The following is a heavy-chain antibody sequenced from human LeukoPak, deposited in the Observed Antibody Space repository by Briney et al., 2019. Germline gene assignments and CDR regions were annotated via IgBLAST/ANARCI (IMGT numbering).Heavy chain of an antibody. Sequence: ASVRVSCKASGYRFTGYYIHWVRQAPGQGLEWMGWINPNNGGTNYAQKFHGRVTMARDTSITTTYMELSSLRSDDTAVYYCARDSGDYYGSGSRLDPWGQGTLVTVSS. V-gene: IGHV1-2*02. CDR3: ARDSGDYYGSGSRLDP. D-gene: IGHD3-10*01. CDR2: INPNNGGT. CDR1: GYRFTGYY. J-gene: IGHJ5*02.